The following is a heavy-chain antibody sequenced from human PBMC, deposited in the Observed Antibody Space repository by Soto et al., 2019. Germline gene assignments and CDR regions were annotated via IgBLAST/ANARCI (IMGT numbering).Heavy chain of an antibody. Sequence: QVQLVQSGAEVKKPGSSVKVSCKASGGTFSSYAISWVRQAPGQGLEWMGGIIPIFGTANYAQKFQGRVTITADESTSTAYMELSSLRSEDTAVYYCARGPVAAADQTGGHYFDYWGQGTLVTVSS. V-gene: IGHV1-69*01. CDR3: ARGPVAAADQTGGHYFDY. J-gene: IGHJ4*02. CDR1: GGTFSSYA. D-gene: IGHD6-13*01. CDR2: IIPIFGTA.